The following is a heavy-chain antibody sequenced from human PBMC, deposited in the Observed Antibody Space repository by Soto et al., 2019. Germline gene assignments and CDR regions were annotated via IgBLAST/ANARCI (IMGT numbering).Heavy chain of an antibody. J-gene: IGHJ4*02. V-gene: IGHV1-46*01. Sequence: ASVKVSCKASGNTFTNYYIHWVRQAPGQGLEWMGTINPSGGHTTYAQKFLGRVTMTRDTSTSTLYMELTSLRSEDTAVYYCARAPITMIVVVFDYWGQGTLVTVSS. CDR1: GNTFTNYY. D-gene: IGHD3-22*01. CDR2: INPSGGHT. CDR3: ARAPITMIVVVFDY.